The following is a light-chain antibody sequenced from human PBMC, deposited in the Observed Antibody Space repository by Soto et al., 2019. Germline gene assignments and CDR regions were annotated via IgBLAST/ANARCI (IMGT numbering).Light chain of an antibody. J-gene: IGKJ1*01. CDR2: DAS. V-gene: IGKV3-11*01. CDR3: QQRSNRPT. CDR1: QSVSSY. Sequence: EIVLTQSPATLSMSPGERATLSCRASQSVSSYLAWYQQKPGQAPRLLIYDASNRATGIPARLSGSGSGTDFTLTISSLEPEDFAVYYCQQRSNRPTFGQGTKVDIK.